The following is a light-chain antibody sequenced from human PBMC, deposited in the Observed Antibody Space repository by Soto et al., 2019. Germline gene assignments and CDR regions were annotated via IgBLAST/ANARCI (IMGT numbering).Light chain of an antibody. CDR2: KAS. CDR3: QHYNSYPWT. CDR1: QSIGSW. Sequence: DIQMTQSPSILSASVVDRVTITCRASQSIGSWVAWYQQKPGRAPNLLIHKASHLESGVPSRFSGSGSGTEFTLTISSLQPGDFATYYCQHYNSYPWTFGQGTKVDNK. J-gene: IGKJ1*01. V-gene: IGKV1-5*03.